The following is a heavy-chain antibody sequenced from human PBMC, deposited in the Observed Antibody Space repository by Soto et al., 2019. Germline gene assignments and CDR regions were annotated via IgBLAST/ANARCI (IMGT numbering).Heavy chain of an antibody. Sequence: ASVKPSCTDSGFTITSSAMQWVRQARGQRLEWIGWIVVGSGNTNYAQKFQERVTITRDMSTSTAYMELSSLRSEDTAVYYCAIPKIYGGNPRYYYYYGMDVWGQGTTVTVSS. D-gene: IGHD4-17*01. CDR3: AIPKIYGGNPRYYYYYGMDV. V-gene: IGHV1-58*02. J-gene: IGHJ6*02. CDR2: IVVGSGNT. CDR1: GFTITSSA.